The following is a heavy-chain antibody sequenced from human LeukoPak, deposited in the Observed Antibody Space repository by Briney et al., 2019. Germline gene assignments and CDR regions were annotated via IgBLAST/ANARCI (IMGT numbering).Heavy chain of an antibody. V-gene: IGHV4-34*01. CDR2: INHSGST. CDR3: ARSPFWSGYQLDY. J-gene: IGHJ4*02. CDR1: GGSFSGYY. D-gene: IGHD3-3*01. Sequence: SETLSLTCAVYGGSFSGYYWSWIRQPPGKGLEWIGEINHSGSTNYNPSLKSRVTISVDTSKNQFSLKLSSVTAADTAVYYCARSPFWSGYQLDYWGQGTLVTVSS.